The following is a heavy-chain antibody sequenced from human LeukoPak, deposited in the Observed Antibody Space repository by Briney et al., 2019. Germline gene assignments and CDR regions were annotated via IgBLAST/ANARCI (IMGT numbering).Heavy chain of an antibody. V-gene: IGHV1-69*04. CDR2: IIPILGIA. Sequence: SVKVSCKASGGTFSSYAISWVRQAPCQGVEWMRRIIPILGIANYAQKFQGRVTITADNSTNTAYMELSSLRSEDTAVYYCARDQSTVTGPVYDYWGQGTLVTVSS. J-gene: IGHJ4*02. CDR3: ARDQSTVTGPVYDY. D-gene: IGHD4-11*01. CDR1: GGTFSSYA.